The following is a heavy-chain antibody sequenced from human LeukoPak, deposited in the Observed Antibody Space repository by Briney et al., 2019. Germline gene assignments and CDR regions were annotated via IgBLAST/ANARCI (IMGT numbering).Heavy chain of an antibody. CDR2: ISGSGGST. Sequence: GGSLRLSCAASGFTFSSYAMNWVRQAPGKGLEWVSAISGSGGSTYYADSVKGRFTISRDNSKNTLYLQMNSLRAEDTAVYYCAKRSITMVRGVTYYYGMDVWGKGTTVTVPS. D-gene: IGHD3-10*01. CDR3: AKRSITMVRGVTYYYGMDV. CDR1: GFTFSSYA. V-gene: IGHV3-23*01. J-gene: IGHJ6*04.